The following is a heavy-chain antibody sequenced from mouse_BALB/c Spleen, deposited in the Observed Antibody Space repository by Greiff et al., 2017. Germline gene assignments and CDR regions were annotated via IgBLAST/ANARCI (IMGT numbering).Heavy chain of an antibody. V-gene: IGHV5-4*02. Sequence: EVKLVESGGGLVKPGGSLKLSCAASGFTFSDYYMYWVRQTPEKRLEWVATISDGGSYTYYPDSVKGRFTISRDNAKNNLYLQMSSLKSEDTAMYYCARGDYRYDDAMDYWGQGTSVTVSS. CDR2: ISDGGSYT. CDR1: GFTFSDYY. J-gene: IGHJ4*01. D-gene: IGHD2-14*01. CDR3: ARGDYRYDDAMDY.